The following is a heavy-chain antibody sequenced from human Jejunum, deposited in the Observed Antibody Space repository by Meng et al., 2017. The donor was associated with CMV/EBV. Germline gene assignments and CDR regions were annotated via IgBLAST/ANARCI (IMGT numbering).Heavy chain of an antibody. V-gene: IGHV3-74*01. D-gene: IGHD3-10*01. CDR2: SNKEGSAT. CDR3: VTGELFFDS. CDR1: GVSFHNYW. J-gene: IGHJ4*02. Sequence: AASGVSFHNYWMQWGRKGPGKGLVWVSSSNKEGSATVYADSVKGRFSMYRDNAKNTLSLQISSLRAEDTAVYYCVTGELFFDSWGQGTLVTVSS.